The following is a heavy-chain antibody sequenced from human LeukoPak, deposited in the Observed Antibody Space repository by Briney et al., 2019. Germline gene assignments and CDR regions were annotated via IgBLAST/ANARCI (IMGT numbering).Heavy chain of an antibody. D-gene: IGHD3-22*01. CDR1: GGSFSGYY. CDR3: ARHRFRDSNYYDSSGG. J-gene: IGHJ4*02. V-gene: IGHV4-34*01. Sequence: PSETLSLTCAVYGGSFSGYYWSWIRQPPGRGLEWIGEINHSGSTNYNPSLKSRVTISVDTSKNQFSLKLSSVTAADTAVYYCARHRFRDSNYYDSSGGWGQGTLVTVSS. CDR2: INHSGST.